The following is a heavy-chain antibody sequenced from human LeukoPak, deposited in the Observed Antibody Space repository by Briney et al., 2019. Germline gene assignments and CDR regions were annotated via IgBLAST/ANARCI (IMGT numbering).Heavy chain of an antibody. CDR2: IIPILGIA. Sequence: ASVKVSCKASGGIFSSYAISWVRQAPGQGLEWMGRIIPILGIANYAQKFQGRVTITADKSTSTAYMELSSLRSEDTAVYYCARAPVDYAPDAFDIWGQGTMVTVSS. CDR1: GGIFSSYA. D-gene: IGHD4-17*01. J-gene: IGHJ3*02. V-gene: IGHV1-69*04. CDR3: ARAPVDYAPDAFDI.